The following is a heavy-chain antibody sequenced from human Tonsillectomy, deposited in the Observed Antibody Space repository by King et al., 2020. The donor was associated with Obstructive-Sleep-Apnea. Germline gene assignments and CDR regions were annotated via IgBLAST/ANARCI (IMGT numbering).Heavy chain of an antibody. CDR2: VHYSAGT. CDR3: VRVRLVAREGAWFDP. J-gene: IGHJ5*02. CDR1: GGPVTTSGYF. D-gene: IGHD5-12*01. Sequence: LQLQESGPGLVRPSESLSLTCTVSGGPVTTSGYFWGWIRQPPGKGLEWIGSVHYSAGTYSDPSLRSRLTISMDTSRNQFSLELNSMTAADTAVYYCVRVRLVAREGAWFDPWGQGILVTVSS. V-gene: IGHV4-39*07.